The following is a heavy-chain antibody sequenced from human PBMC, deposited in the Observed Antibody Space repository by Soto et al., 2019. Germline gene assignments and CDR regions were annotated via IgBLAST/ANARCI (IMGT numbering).Heavy chain of an antibody. CDR2: SYPRDSDT. Sequence: AASVKVSCRASGYTVTDYWVASVRQMPWKGLEWMGISYPRDSDTRYSPSFQGQVTISADKCITTAYLQWSSLKASDTAMYYCARGYCTATICDPWFDPWGQGTLVTSPQ. V-gene: IGHV5-51*01. D-gene: IGHD2-8*02. J-gene: IGHJ5*02. CDR3: ARGYCTATICDPWFDP. CDR1: GYTVTDYW.